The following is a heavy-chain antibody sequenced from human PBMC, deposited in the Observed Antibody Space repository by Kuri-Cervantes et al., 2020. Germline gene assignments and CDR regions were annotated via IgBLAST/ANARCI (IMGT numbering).Heavy chain of an antibody. CDR1: GYTFTSYD. J-gene: IGHJ4*02. V-gene: IGHV1-8*01. CDR3: AREGYSSSWYSALHFDY. CDR2: MNPKSGNT. D-gene: IGHD6-13*01. Sequence: ASVKVSCKASGYTFTSYDINWVRQATGQGLEWMGWMNPKSGNTAYAQKFQGRVTMTRDTSISTAYMELSRLRSDDTAVYYCAREGYSSSWYSALHFDYWGQGTLVTVSS.